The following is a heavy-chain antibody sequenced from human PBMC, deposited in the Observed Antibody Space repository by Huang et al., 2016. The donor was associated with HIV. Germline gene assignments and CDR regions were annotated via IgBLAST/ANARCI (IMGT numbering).Heavy chain of an antibody. V-gene: IGHV4-39*01. J-gene: IGHJ4*02. CDR3: ASQHIGAAATWF. Sequence: QLQLQESGPGQVKPSETLSLPCTVSGDFISSTNYYWGWIRQSPGKGLGWVGGVYQSGSTNYNPSLKSRVTLSVDTSRNQFSLRLNSVTAADTAVYYCASQHIGAAATWFWGRGTQVAVSS. CDR1: GDFISSTNYY. CDR2: VYQSGST. D-gene: IGHD6-13*01.